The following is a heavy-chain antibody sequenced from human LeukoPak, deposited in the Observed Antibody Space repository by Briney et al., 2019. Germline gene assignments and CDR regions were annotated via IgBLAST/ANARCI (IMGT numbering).Heavy chain of an antibody. D-gene: IGHD3-22*01. Sequence: SVKVSCKASGYTFTSYDINWVRQATGQGLEWMGGIIPIFGTANYAQKFQGRVTITADESTSTAYMELSSLRSEDTAVYYCARSEILYYYDSSGYYYRLGYWGQGTLVTVSS. CDR3: ARSEILYYYDSSGYYYRLGY. J-gene: IGHJ4*02. V-gene: IGHV1-69*13. CDR1: GYTFTSYD. CDR2: IIPIFGTA.